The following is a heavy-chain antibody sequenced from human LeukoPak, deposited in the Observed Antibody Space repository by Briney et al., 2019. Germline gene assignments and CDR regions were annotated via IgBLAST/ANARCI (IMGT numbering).Heavy chain of an antibody. CDR2: ISGSGGST. D-gene: IGHD3-10*01. J-gene: IGHJ4*02. Sequence: GGSLRLSCAASGFTFNSFAMSWVRQAPGKGLEGVSAISGSGGSTYYADSVKGRFTISRDNSKNTLYLQMNSLRAEDTAVYYCAKGFLSSGIRGPRNHFDYWGQGTLVTVSS. CDR3: AKGFLSSGIRGPRNHFDY. V-gene: IGHV3-23*01. CDR1: GFTFNSFA.